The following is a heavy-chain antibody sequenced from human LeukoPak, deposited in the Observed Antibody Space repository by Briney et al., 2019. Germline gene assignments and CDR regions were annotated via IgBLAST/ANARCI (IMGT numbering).Heavy chain of an antibody. Sequence: SETLSLTCTVSGGSISSSSYYWGWIRQPPGKGLEWIGSIYYSGSTYYNPSLKSRVTISVDTSKNQFSLMLSSVTAADTAVYYCARHVPPNTAMVRNWGQGTLVTVSS. CDR3: ARHVPPNTAMVRN. V-gene: IGHV4-39*01. D-gene: IGHD5-18*01. CDR2: IYYSGST. CDR1: GGSISSSSYY. J-gene: IGHJ4*02.